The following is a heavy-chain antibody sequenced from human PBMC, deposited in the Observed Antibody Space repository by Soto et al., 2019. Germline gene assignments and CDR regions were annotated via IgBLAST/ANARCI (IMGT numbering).Heavy chain of an antibody. J-gene: IGHJ4*02. CDR3: ARAIAAAAYFDY. V-gene: IGHV4-31*03. Sequence: SETLSLTCTVSGGSISSGGYYWSWIRQHPGKGLEWIGYIYYSGSTYYNPSLKSRVTISVDTSKNQFSLKLSSVTAADTAVYYCARAIAAAAYFDYWDQGTLVTVSS. CDR2: IYYSGST. D-gene: IGHD6-13*01. CDR1: GGSISSGGYY.